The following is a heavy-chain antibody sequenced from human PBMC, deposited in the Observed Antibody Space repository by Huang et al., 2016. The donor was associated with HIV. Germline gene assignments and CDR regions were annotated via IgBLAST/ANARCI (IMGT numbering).Heavy chain of an antibody. CDR1: RFTFSNYA. CDR2: ISYDGSNK. J-gene: IGHJ6*03. Sequence: QVQLVESGGGVVQPGRSLRLSCAASRFTFSNYAMHCVRQAPGKGLEWVAVISYDGSNKYYADSVKGRFTISRDNSKNTLYLQMNSLRAEDTAMYYCARDLWLRDLYYYYYMDVWGKGTTVTVSS. V-gene: IGHV3-30-3*01. D-gene: IGHD5-12*01. CDR3: ARDLWLRDLYYYYYMDV.